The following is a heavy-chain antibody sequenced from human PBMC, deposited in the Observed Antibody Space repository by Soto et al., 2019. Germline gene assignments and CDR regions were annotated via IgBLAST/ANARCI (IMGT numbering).Heavy chain of an antibody. J-gene: IGHJ5*01. V-gene: IGHV4-61*01. Sequence: QVQLQESGPGLLRPSETLSLTCPSSGASLPSVSYYWSWVRQPPGKGLEWIAYIYRSGSTNYNPSLKSRATISVDTSKNQFSLRLTSVTPADTAMYYCARWKYSYADLPGDWFDSWGQGTLVTVSS. CDR3: ARWKYSYADLPGDWFDS. CDR2: IYRSGST. D-gene: IGHD3-16*01. CDR1: GASLPSVSYY.